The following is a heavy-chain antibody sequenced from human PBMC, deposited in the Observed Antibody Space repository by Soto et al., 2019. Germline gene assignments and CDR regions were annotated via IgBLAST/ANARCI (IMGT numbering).Heavy chain of an antibody. CDR3: ARDEYQLLSQTYDAFDI. CDR2: ISAYNGNT. Sequence: ASVKVSCKASGYTFTSYGISWVRQAPGQGLEWMGWISAYNGNTNYAQKLQGRVTMTTDTSTSTAYMELRSLRSDDTAVYYCARDEYQLLSQTYDAFDIWGQGTMVTVSS. D-gene: IGHD2-2*01. CDR1: GYTFTSYG. V-gene: IGHV1-18*01. J-gene: IGHJ3*02.